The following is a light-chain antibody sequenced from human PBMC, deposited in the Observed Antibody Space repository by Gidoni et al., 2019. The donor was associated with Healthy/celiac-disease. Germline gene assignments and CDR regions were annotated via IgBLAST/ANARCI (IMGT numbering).Light chain of an antibody. J-gene: IGKJ2*01. CDR3: QQRSNWPPS. V-gene: IGKV3-11*01. CDR1: QSVSSY. CDR2: YAS. Sequence: EIVLTQSPATLSLSPGERATLSCRASQSVSSYLAWYQQKPGQAPRLLIYYASNRATGIPARFSGSGSGTDFTLTISSLEPEEFAVYYCQQRSNWPPSFGQGTKLEIK.